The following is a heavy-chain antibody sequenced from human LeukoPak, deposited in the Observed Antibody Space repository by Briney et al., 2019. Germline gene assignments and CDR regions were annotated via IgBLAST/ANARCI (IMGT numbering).Heavy chain of an antibody. CDR3: ARAPIPGYGHYYFDY. Sequence: KPSETLSLTCTVSGGSISTYYWSWTRQPPGKGLEWIGYIYYSGNTNYNPSLKSRVTISVDTSKNQFSLKLTSVTAADTAVYYCARAPIPGYGHYYFDYWGQGTLVTVSS. CDR2: IYYSGNT. V-gene: IGHV4-59*08. D-gene: IGHD5-18*01. J-gene: IGHJ4*02. CDR1: GGSISTYY.